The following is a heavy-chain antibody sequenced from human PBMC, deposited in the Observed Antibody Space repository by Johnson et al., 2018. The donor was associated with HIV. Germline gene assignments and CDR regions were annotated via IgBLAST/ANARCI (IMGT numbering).Heavy chain of an antibody. D-gene: IGHD4-23*01. CDR3: ARDPGNGGRPFDAFDI. J-gene: IGHJ3*02. CDR2: FSWNGGSI. V-gene: IGHV3-20*04. Sequence: VQLVESGGGVVRPGGSLRLSCAASGFTFDDYGMSWVRQAPGKGLEWVSGFSWNGGSIGYADSVRGRFTISRDNYKNTVYLQMNSLRAEDTAVYYCARDPGNGGRPFDAFDIWGQGTMVTVSS. CDR1: GFTFDDYG.